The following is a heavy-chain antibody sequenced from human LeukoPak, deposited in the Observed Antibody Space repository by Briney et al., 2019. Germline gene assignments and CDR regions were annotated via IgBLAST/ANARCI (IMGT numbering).Heavy chain of an antibody. Sequence: PAGSLRLSCAASGFTFSTYGMHWVRQAPGKGLEWVGRIKSKTDGGTTDYAAPVKGRFTISRDDSKNTLYLQMNSLKTEDTAVYYCTTETGYYYGSGSYYNPFDYWGQGTLVTVSS. CDR2: IKSKTDGGTT. CDR3: TTETGYYYGSGSYYNPFDY. J-gene: IGHJ4*02. V-gene: IGHV3-15*07. D-gene: IGHD3-10*01. CDR1: GFTFSTYG.